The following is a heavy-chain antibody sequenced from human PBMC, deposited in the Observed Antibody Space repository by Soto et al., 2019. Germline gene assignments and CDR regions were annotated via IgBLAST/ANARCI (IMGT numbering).Heavy chain of an antibody. CDR1: GVSISSGGYS. D-gene: IGHD3-3*01. J-gene: IGHJ4*02. CDR3: GRANDDFLRAIDY. CDR2: MYHSGST. V-gene: IGHV4-30-2*01. Sequence: QLQLQESGSGLVKPSQTLSLTCAVSGVSISSGGYSWSWIRQPPGKGLEWIGYMYHSGSTYYNPSLKSRVARTVDMTQNKFSVNVLNVIGPGTAMYYWGRANDDFLRAIDYWGQGTLVT.